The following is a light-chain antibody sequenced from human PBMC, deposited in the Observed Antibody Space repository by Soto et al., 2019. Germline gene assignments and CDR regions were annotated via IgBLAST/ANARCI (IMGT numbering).Light chain of an antibody. Sequence: EIVLTQSPGTLSLSPGERATLSCRASQSVNSNYLAWHQQKPGQAPRRLIYGASSRATGIPDRFSGSGSGTDFTLTISRLEPEDFAVYYCQQYGSSPITFGQGTRLEIK. J-gene: IGKJ5*01. CDR1: QSVNSNY. CDR3: QQYGSSPIT. CDR2: GAS. V-gene: IGKV3-20*01.